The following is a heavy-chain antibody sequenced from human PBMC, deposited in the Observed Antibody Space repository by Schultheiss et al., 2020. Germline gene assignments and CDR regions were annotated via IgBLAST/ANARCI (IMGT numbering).Heavy chain of an antibody. CDR2: IYSGGST. V-gene: IGHV3-66*01. D-gene: IGHD3-3*01. CDR3: AKGLNDYWSGNYIAYYYYTMDV. Sequence: GGSLRLSCAASGFTVSSNYMSWVRQAPGKGLEWVSVIYSGGSTDYADSVKGRFTISRDSSKNTLYLQMNSLRAEDTAVYYCAKGLNDYWSGNYIAYYYYTMDVWGQGTTVTVSS. J-gene: IGHJ6*02. CDR1: GFTVSSNY.